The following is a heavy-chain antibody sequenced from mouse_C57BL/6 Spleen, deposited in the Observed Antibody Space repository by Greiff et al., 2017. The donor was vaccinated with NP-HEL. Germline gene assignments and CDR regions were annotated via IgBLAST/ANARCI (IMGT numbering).Heavy chain of an antibody. CDR3: AREVGMITTYFDY. V-gene: IGHV1-55*01. D-gene: IGHD2-4*01. CDR1: GYTFTSYW. Sequence: VQLQQSGAELVKPGASVKMSCKASGYTFTSYWITWVKQRPGQGLEWIGDIYPGSGSTNYNEKFKSKATLTVDTSSSTAYMQLSSLTSEDSAVYYCAREVGMITTYFDYWGQGTTLPVSS. CDR2: IYPGSGST. J-gene: IGHJ2*01.